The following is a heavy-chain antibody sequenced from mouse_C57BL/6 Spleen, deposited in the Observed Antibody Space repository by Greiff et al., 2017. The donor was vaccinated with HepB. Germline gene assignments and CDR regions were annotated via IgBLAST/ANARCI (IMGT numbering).Heavy chain of an antibody. V-gene: IGHV1-52*01. CDR2: IDPSDSET. Sequence: QVQLQQPGAELVRPGSSVKLSCKASGYTFTSYWMHWVKQRPIQGLEWIGNIDPSDSETHYNQKFKDKATLTVDKSSSTAYMQISRLTSEDSAVYYCARSPYYYGSSYNYFDYWGQGTTLTVSS. D-gene: IGHD1-1*01. CDR1: GYTFTSYW. J-gene: IGHJ2*01. CDR3: ARSPYYYGSSYNYFDY.